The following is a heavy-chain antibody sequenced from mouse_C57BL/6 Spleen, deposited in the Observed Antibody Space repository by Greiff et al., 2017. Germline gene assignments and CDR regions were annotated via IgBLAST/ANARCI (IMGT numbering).Heavy chain of an antibody. J-gene: IGHJ2*01. CDR3: ARSGTYYSNYPYYFDY. D-gene: IGHD2-5*01. Sequence: VQLQQSGAELVRPGTSVKVSCKASGYAFTNYLIEWVKQRPGQGLEWIGVINPGSGGTNYNEKFKGKATLTADKSSSTAYMQLSSLTSEDSAVYFCARSGTYYSNYPYYFDYWGQGTTLTVSS. CDR2: INPGSGGT. V-gene: IGHV1-54*01. CDR1: GYAFTNYL.